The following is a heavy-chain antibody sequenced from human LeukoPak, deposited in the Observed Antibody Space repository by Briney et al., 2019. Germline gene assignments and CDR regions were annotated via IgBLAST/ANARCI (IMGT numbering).Heavy chain of an antibody. CDR2: IYPRDSDT. CDR3: ARLLAAPYYINY. V-gene: IGHV5-51*01. Sequence: GESRKISCKGSGYKFTNYWIAWVRQMPGQGLEWLGIIYPRDSDTRYSPSFQGQVTIYVDTSIDTAYLQWSSVKASDTAMYYCARLLAAPYYINYWGQGTLVTVSS. J-gene: IGHJ4*02. CDR1: GYKFTNYW. D-gene: IGHD6-25*01.